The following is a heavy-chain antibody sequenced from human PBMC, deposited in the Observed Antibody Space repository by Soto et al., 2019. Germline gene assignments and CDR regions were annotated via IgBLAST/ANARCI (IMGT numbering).Heavy chain of an antibody. CDR1: GFTVSSNY. D-gene: IGHD5-12*01. CDR2: IYSGGTT. CDR3: ATKRGYSGYYLY. Sequence: EVQLVESGGGLIQPGGSLRLSCAASGFTVSSNYMTWVRQAPGKGLECVSVIYSGGTTQYADSVKGRFTISRDNSKNTLFLQMNSLGAEDTAVYYCATKRGYSGYYLYWGQGTVVTVSS. J-gene: IGHJ4*02. V-gene: IGHV3-53*01.